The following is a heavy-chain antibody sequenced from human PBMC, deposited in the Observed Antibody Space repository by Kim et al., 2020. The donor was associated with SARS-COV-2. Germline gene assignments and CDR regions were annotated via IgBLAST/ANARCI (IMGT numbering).Heavy chain of an antibody. CDR2: IYYSGST. J-gene: IGHJ4*02. Sequence: SETLSLTCTVSGGSISSSSYYWGWIRQPPGKGLEWIGSIYYSGSTYYNPSLKSRVTISVDTSKNQFSLKLSSVTAADTAVYYCARDRSSSWRDNYFDYWGQGTLVTVSS. D-gene: IGHD6-13*01. CDR1: GGSISSSSYY. V-gene: IGHV4-39*07. CDR3: ARDRSSSWRDNYFDY.